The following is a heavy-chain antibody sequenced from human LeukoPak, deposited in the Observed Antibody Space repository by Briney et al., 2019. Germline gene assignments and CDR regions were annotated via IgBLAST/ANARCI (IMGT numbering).Heavy chain of an antibody. CDR1: GFTFDGYG. Sequence: GGSLRLSCAASGFTFDGYGMSWVRQAPGKGLGWVSGINWNGGSTGYADSVKGRFTISRDNAKNSLYLQMNSLRAEDTALYYCARGYYGSGSYYTFDYWGQGTLVTVSS. D-gene: IGHD3-10*01. V-gene: IGHV3-20*04. CDR2: INWNGGST. CDR3: ARGYYGSGSYYTFDY. J-gene: IGHJ4*02.